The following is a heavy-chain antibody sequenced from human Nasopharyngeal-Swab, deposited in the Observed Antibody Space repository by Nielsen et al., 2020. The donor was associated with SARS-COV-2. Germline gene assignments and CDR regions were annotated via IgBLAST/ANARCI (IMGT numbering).Heavy chain of an antibody. D-gene: IGHD3-10*01. CDR3: AKDQIHPGSITMGWYFDL. CDR2: ISSSSSYI. CDR1: GFTFSSYS. V-gene: IGHV3-21*01. Sequence: GGSLRLSCAASGFTFSSYSMNWVRQAPGKGLEWVSSISSSSSYIYYADSVKGRFTISRDNAKNSLYLQMNSLRAEDTAVYYCAKDQIHPGSITMGWYFDLWGRGTLVTVSS. J-gene: IGHJ2*01.